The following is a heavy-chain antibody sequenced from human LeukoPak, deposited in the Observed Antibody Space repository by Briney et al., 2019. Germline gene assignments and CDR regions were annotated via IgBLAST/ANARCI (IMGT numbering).Heavy chain of an antibody. Sequence: GGSLRLSCTASGFTFSSYSMNWVRQAPGKGLEWVSSISSSSSYIYYADSVKGRFTISRDNAKNSLYLQMNSLRAEDTAVYYCAREGGSGTNYYYYYYMDVWGKGTTVTVSS. V-gene: IGHV3-21*01. CDR3: AREGGSGTNYYYYYYMDV. CDR1: GFTFSSYS. D-gene: IGHD1-26*01. CDR2: ISSSSSYI. J-gene: IGHJ6*03.